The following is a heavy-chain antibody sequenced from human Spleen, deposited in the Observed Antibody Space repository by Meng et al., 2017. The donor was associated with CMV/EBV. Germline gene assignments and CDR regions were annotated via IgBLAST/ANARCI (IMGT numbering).Heavy chain of an antibody. Sequence: ASVKVSCKTSGYNFISYGISWVRQAPGQGLEWMGWISTFNGDTNYAQKIQGRATMTTDTSTSTVYMELRSLRSEDTAVYYCARDTRMATLDYWGQGTLVTVSS. CDR1: GYNFISYG. J-gene: IGHJ4*02. CDR3: ARDTRMATLDY. D-gene: IGHD5-24*01. CDR2: ISTFNGDT. V-gene: IGHV1-18*01.